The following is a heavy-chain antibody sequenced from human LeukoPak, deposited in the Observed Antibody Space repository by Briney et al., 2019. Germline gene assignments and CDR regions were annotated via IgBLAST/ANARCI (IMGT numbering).Heavy chain of an antibody. CDR3: TRPEDYYDSSGYHA. CDR2: IRSKANSYAT. V-gene: IGHV3-73*01. Sequence: GGSLRLSCAASGFTFSGSAMHWVRQASGKGLEWVGRIRSKANSYATAYAASVKGRFTISRDDSKNTAYLQMNSLKTEDTAVYYCTRPEDYYDSSGYHAWGQGTLVTVSS. D-gene: IGHD3-22*01. J-gene: IGHJ4*02. CDR1: GFTFSGSA.